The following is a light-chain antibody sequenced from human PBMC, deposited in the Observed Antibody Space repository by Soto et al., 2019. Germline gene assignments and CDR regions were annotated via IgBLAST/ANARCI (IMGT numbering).Light chain of an antibody. CDR3: QQYHSYST. Sequence: DIQMTQSPSTLSASVGDRVTITCRASQSISSWLAWYQQKPGKAPKLLIYKASSLESGVPSRFSGSGSGTEFTLTISCLQPDDFATYYCQQYHSYSTFGQGTKVEIK. V-gene: IGKV1-5*03. J-gene: IGKJ1*01. CDR2: KAS. CDR1: QSISSW.